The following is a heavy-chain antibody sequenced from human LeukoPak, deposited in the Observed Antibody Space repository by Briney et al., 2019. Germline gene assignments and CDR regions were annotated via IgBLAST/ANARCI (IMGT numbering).Heavy chain of an antibody. CDR3: AREFGSSSFNYYYGMDV. Sequence: GGSLTLLHAACGFTFRDYYGSCIRQAPGKGLEWVSYISSSSSYTNYADSVKGRFTISRDNAKNSLYLQMNSLRAEDTAVYYCAREFGSSSFNYYYGMDVWGQGTTVTVSS. J-gene: IGHJ6*02. CDR1: GFTFRDYY. D-gene: IGHD6-6*01. CDR2: ISSSSSYT. V-gene: IGHV3-11*06.